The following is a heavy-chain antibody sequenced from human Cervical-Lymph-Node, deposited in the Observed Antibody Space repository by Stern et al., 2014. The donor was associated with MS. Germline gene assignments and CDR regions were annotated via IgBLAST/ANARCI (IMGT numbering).Heavy chain of an antibody. CDR3: APRAFDENSAWSG. CDR1: GGSISSSNW. CDR2: IYHTGST. Sequence: VQLEESGPGLVKPSGTLSLTCTVSGGSISSSNWWTWVRQPPGKGLEWIGEIYHTGSTNYSPSLKSRVTISVDKSKTQFSLKLDSVTAADTAVYYCAPRAFDENSAWSGWGQGTLVTVSS. V-gene: IGHV4-4*02. D-gene: IGHD6-19*01. J-gene: IGHJ4*02.